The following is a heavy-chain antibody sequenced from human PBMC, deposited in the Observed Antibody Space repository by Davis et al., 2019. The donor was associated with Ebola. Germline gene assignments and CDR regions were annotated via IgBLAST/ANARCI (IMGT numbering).Heavy chain of an antibody. V-gene: IGHV3-30*04. D-gene: IGHD1-26*01. CDR3: VKDTSTIWFDI. Sequence: GESLKISCVVSGFTLSNSAMVWVRQAPGKGLEWVAVISYDGSDKDYADSVKGRFTISRDNSKNTLYLQMNGLRVEDTAIYYCVKDTSTIWFDIWGQGTMVTVSS. J-gene: IGHJ3*02. CDR1: GFTLSNSA. CDR2: ISYDGSDK.